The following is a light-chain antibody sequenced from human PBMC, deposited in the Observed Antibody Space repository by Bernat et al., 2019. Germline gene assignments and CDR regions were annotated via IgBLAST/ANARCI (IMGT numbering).Light chain of an antibody. CDR3: SSYTSSSTVV. Sequence: QSALTQPASVSGSPGQSSTISCTGTSSDVGGYNYVSWYQQHPGKAPKLMIYDVSNRPSGVSNRFSGSKSGNTASLTISGLQAEDEADYYRSSYTSSSTVVFGGGTKLTVL. V-gene: IGLV2-14*01. J-gene: IGLJ2*01. CDR1: SSDVGGYNY. CDR2: DVS.